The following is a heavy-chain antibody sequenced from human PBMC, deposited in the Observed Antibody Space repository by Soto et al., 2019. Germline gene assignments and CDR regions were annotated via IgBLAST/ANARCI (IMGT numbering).Heavy chain of an antibody. D-gene: IGHD3-10*01. J-gene: IGHJ5*01. V-gene: IGHV4-4*02. CDR3: ARDLGLTGHYLRGAFDS. Sequence: SETVSLTCAVSGDTIKKNVWWSWVRQPPGKGLEWIGEIFYTGATDYNPSLKSRVTISVDTSKNHFSLELRSVTAADTAIYYCARDLGLTGHYLRGAFDSWGQGALVTVSS. CDR2: IFYTGAT. CDR1: GDTIKKNVW.